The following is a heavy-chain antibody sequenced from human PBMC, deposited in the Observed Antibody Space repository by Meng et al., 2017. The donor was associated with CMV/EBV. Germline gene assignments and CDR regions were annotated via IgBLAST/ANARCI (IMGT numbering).Heavy chain of an antibody. Sequence: VQLQYGGGGLSKPSGTLSLPCVVYGGSFSGDYWSGIRQPAGKGLDWIREINHSGSTNYNPSLKSRVTISVDTSKNQFSLKLSSVTAADTAVYYFARQSMVRGEDWGQGTLVTVSS. CDR2: INHSGST. CDR3: ARQSMVRGED. CDR1: GGSFSGDY. V-gene: IGHV4-34*01. J-gene: IGHJ4*02. D-gene: IGHD3-10*01.